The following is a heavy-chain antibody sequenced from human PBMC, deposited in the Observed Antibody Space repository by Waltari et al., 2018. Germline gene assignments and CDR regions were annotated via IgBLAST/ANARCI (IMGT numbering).Heavy chain of an antibody. V-gene: IGHV3-15*01. D-gene: IGHD7-27*01. Sequence: EVQMVESGGGLVKPGDSLRLSCAASGFTFTPAWLTWVRQAPGKGVEWVGRNKSKRDSAITDFAAPVRGRFSISRDDSQNMVFLQMNSLRTEDTAVYYCTTLDAPWGGWGHGTLVTVSS. CDR2: NKSKRDSAIT. J-gene: IGHJ4*01. CDR1: GFTFTPAW. CDR3: TTLDAPWGG.